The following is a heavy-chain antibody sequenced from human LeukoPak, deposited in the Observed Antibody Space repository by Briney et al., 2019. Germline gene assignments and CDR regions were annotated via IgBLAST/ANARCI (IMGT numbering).Heavy chain of an antibody. CDR3: ARQGYSYGFDY. Sequence: GGSLRLSCAASGFTFSSYDMDWVRQATGKGLEWVSAIGTAGDTYYPGSVKGRFTISRENAKNSLYLQMNSLRAGDTAVYYCARQGYSYGFDYWGQGTLVTVSS. CDR1: GFTFSSYD. V-gene: IGHV3-13*01. D-gene: IGHD5-18*01. CDR2: IGTAGDT. J-gene: IGHJ4*02.